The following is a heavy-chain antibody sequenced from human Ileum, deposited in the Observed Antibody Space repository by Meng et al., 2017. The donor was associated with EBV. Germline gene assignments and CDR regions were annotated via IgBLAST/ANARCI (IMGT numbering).Heavy chain of an antibody. CDR1: GGAFSGYY. CDR2: INHSGST. CDR3: ARGFYTYGSSCFDY. Sequence: QVQLQQWVPVLLTPSETLSLTCAVYGGAFSGYYWTWIRQPPGKGLEWIGEINHSGSTNYNPSLKSRVTISVDKNQFSLKLSSVTAADTAVYYCARGFYTYGSSCFDYWGQGTLVTVSS. D-gene: IGHD6-13*01. J-gene: IGHJ4*02. V-gene: IGHV4-34*01.